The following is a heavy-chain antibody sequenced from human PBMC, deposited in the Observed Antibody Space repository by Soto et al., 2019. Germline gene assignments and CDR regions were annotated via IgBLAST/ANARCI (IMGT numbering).Heavy chain of an antibody. CDR3: ARDSPVANYYGSGSYYYDYYYGMDV. CDR1: GFTFSSYW. CDR2: IYSDGSST. J-gene: IGHJ6*02. D-gene: IGHD3-10*01. Sequence: GGSLRLSCAASGFTFSSYWMHWVRQAPGKGLVWVSRIYSDGSSTSYADSVKGRFTISRDNAKNTLYLQMNSLRAEDTAVYYCARDSPVANYYGSGSYYYDYYYGMDVWGQGTTVTVSS. V-gene: IGHV3-74*01.